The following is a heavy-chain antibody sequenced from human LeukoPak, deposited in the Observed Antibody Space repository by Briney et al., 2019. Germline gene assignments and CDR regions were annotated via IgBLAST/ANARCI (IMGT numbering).Heavy chain of an antibody. D-gene: IGHD5-18*01. CDR2: ISAYNGNT. V-gene: IGHV1-18*01. Sequence: GASVKVSCKASGYTFTSYGISWVRQAPGQGLEWMGWISAYNGNTNYAQKLQGRVTMTTDTSTSTAYMELRSLRSDDTAVYYCARDLVQGDTAMGIDYWGQGTLVTVSS. J-gene: IGHJ4*02. CDR3: ARDLVQGDTAMGIDY. CDR1: GYTFTSYG.